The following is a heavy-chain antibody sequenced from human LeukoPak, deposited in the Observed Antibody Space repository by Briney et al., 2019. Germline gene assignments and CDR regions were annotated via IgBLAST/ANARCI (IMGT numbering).Heavy chain of an antibody. V-gene: IGHV3-73*01. J-gene: IGHJ4*02. CDR3: TTFDYGDYGGY. Sequence: GSLRLSCAASGFTFSGSAMHWVRQASGKGLEWVGRIRNKANSYATAYAASVKGRFTISRDDSKNTAYLQMNSLKTEDTAVYYCTTFDYGDYGGYWGQGTLVTVSS. CDR2: IRNKANSYAT. D-gene: IGHD4-17*01. CDR1: GFTFSGSA.